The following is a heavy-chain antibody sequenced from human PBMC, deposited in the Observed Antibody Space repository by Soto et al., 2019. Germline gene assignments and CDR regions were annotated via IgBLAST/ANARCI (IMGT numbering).Heavy chain of an antibody. J-gene: IGHJ4*02. CDR3: ARGPGDYSD. D-gene: IGHD4-17*01. CDR1: GFSLSNGRMG. Sequence: QVTLKESGPVLVKPTETLTLTCTVSGFSLSNGRMGVSWIRQPPGKALEWLAHIFSNDEKSYSTSLKSRLTISKDTSKSQVVLTMSNIDPVDTATYYCARGPGDYSDWGQGTLVTVSS. CDR2: IFSNDEK. V-gene: IGHV2-26*01.